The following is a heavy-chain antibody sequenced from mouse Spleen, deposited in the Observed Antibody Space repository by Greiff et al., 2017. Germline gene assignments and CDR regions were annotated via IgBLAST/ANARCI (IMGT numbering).Heavy chain of an antibody. CDR2: IDTSDSYT. CDR3: ARSLELGLGAY. Sequence: QVQLKQPGAELVMPGASVKMSCKASGYTFTDYWMHWVKQRPGQGLEWIGAIDTSDSYTSYNQKFKGKATLTVDESSSTAYMQLSSLTSEDSAVYYCARSLELGLGAYWGQGTLVTVSA. J-gene: IGHJ3*01. D-gene: IGHD4-1*01. CDR1: GYTFTDYW. V-gene: IGHV1-69*01.